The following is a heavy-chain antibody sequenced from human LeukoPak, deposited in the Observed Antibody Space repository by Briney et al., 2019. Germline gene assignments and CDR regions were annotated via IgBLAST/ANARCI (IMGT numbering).Heavy chain of an antibody. J-gene: IGHJ4*02. D-gene: IGHD5-12*01. Sequence: GASVKASCKASGYTFTGYYMHWVRQAPGQGLEWMGWINPNSGGTNYAQKFQGRVTMTRDTSISTAYMELSRLRSDDTAVYYCARAPFSWSGYDFWGQGTLVTVSS. CDR2: INPNSGGT. V-gene: IGHV1-2*02. CDR1: GYTFTGYY. CDR3: ARAPFSWSGYDF.